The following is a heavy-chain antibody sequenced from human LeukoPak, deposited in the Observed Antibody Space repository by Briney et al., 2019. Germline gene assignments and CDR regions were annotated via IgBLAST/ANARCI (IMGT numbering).Heavy chain of an antibody. V-gene: IGHV3-74*01. CDR1: GFTFSRYW. J-gene: IGHJ1*01. Sequence: GGSLRLSCEASGFTFSRYWTHWVSQAPGNGLVSAPRLQSAGKTNYADSVKGRFTISRDNAKNTVSLQMNRLRAADTGVYYCARAPSEVGGYYPEYFRHWGQGTLVTVSS. CDR2: LQSAGKT. CDR3: ARAPSEVGGYYPEYFRH. D-gene: IGHD3-22*01.